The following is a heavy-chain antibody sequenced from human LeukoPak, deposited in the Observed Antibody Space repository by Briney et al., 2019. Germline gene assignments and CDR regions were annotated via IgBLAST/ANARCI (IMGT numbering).Heavy chain of an antibody. D-gene: IGHD3-22*01. CDR1: GGTFSSYA. CDR3: ARSSGYYGSDNWFDP. CDR2: IIPILGIA. Sequence: ASVKVSCKASGGTFSSYAISWVRQAPGQGLEWMGRIIPILGIANYAQEFQGRVTITADKSTSTAYMELSSLRSEDTAVYYCARSSGYYGSDNWFDPWGQGTLVTVSS. J-gene: IGHJ5*02. V-gene: IGHV1-69*04.